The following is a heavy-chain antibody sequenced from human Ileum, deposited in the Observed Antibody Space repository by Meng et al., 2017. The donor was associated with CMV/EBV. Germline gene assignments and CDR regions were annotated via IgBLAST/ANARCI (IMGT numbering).Heavy chain of an antibody. D-gene: IGHD3-10*01. J-gene: IGHJ4*02. V-gene: IGHV4-34*01. CDR3: ARQIYGSGSYPFDY. CDR2: INHGGSA. Sequence: GSLRLSCAVYGGSFSGFYWSWIRQPPGKGLEWIGEINHGGSANYNPSLKSRVTISVDRSKNQFSLKLSSVTAADTAVYYCARQIYGSGSYPFDYWARGPL. CDR1: GGSFSGFY.